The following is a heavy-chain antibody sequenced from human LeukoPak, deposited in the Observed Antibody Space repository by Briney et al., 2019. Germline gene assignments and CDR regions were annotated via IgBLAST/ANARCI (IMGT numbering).Heavy chain of an antibody. V-gene: IGHV3-23*01. CDR3: AKGVGTTSTYYFDY. J-gene: IGHJ4*02. D-gene: IGHD1-1*01. CDR2: ISDGGGGT. CDR1: GFTFSSLA. Sequence: PGGSLRLSCAASGFTFSSLAMTWVRQAPGKGLEWVSGISDGGGGTSYADSVKGRFTISRDNSKNTLYLQVNSLRADDTAFYYCAKGVGTTSTYYFDYWGQGTLAAVSS.